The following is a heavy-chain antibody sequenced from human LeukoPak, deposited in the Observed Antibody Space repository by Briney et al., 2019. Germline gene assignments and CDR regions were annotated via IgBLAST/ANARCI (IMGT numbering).Heavy chain of an antibody. CDR3: ATDRLGEPYYYGMDV. CDR2: SDPEDGER. V-gene: IGHV1-24*01. CDR1: GKTLSDLS. Sequence: PGASVKVSCKVSGKTLSDLSIHWLRQPPGKGLEWLGGSDPEDGERIYAQMFQGRVTMTEDTSIDTAYMELSSLRSEDTAVYYCATDRLGEPYYYGMDVWGQGTTVTVSS. J-gene: IGHJ6*02. D-gene: IGHD3-10*01.